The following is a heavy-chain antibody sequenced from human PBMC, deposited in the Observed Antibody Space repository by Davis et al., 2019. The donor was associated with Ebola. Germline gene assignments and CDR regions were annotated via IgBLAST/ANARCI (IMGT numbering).Heavy chain of an antibody. J-gene: IGHJ6*02. CDR3: ARVREYSSGWRDYYYYYGMDV. CDR2: INAGNGNT. D-gene: IGHD6-19*01. CDR1: GYTFTSYA. V-gene: IGHV1-3*01. Sequence: ASVKVSCKASGYTFTSYAMHWVRQAPGQRLEWMGWINAGNGNTKYSQKFQGRVTITADESTSTAYMELSSLRSEDTAVYYCARVREYSSGWRDYYYYYGMDVWGQGTTVTVSS.